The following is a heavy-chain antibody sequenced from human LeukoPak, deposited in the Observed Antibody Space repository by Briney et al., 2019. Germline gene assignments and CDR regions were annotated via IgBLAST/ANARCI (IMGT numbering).Heavy chain of an antibody. V-gene: IGHV3-30*03. D-gene: IGHD2-2*01. CDR3: ARNSRGVVVPAAPFDY. J-gene: IGHJ4*02. CDR2: IISEGSEK. CDR1: GFTLRGYR. Sequence: GGSLRLSCAASGFTLRGYRMTGVRESSAKGLEGGAYIISEGSEKYYGDSVKGRFTISRDNSKNTLSLQMNSLRVEDTAVYYCARNSRGVVVPAAPFDYWGQGPLVTVSS.